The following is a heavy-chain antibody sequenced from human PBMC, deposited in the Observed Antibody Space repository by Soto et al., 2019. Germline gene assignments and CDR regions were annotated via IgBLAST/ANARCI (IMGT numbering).Heavy chain of an antibody. CDR1: GGSISSYY. D-gene: IGHD4-17*01. J-gene: IGHJ4*02. V-gene: IGHV4-59*01. CDR3: ARSDDYGDSYYFDY. Sequence: SETLSLTCTVSGGSISSYYRSWIRQPPGKGLEWIGYIYYSGSTNYNPSLKSRVTISVDTSKNQFSLKLSSVTAADTAVYYCARSDDYGDSYYFDYWGQGTLVTVSS. CDR2: IYYSGST.